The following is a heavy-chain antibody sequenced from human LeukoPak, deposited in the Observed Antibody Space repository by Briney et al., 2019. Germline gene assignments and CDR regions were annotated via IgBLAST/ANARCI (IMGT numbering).Heavy chain of an antibody. CDR3: ARGRVSSSTWYSTYFYFFYMDF. J-gene: IGHJ6*03. V-gene: IGHV4-59*01. CDR2: VDHTGST. Sequence: SETLSLTCTVSGDSITMYYWTWIRQPPGKGLEWIGYVDHTGSTKFNPSLNGRVSISRDTSNNFFSLRLRSVTAADTAVYFCARGRVSSSTWYSTYFYFFYMDFWGKGTTVTVSS. CDR1: GDSITMYY. D-gene: IGHD4-11*01.